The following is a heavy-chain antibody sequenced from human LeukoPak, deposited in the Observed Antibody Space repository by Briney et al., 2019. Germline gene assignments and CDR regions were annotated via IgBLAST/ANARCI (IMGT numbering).Heavy chain of an antibody. CDR1: GFTFSSYG. CDR3: ARDGRVYYDILTDPYIDY. Sequence: GGSLRLSCAASGFTFSSYGMHWVRQAPGEGLEWVAVISYDGSNKYYADSVKGRFTISRDNSKNTLYLQMNSLRAEDTAVYYCARDGRVYYDILTDPYIDYWGQGTLVTVSS. D-gene: IGHD3-9*01. V-gene: IGHV3-30*03. J-gene: IGHJ4*02. CDR2: ISYDGSNK.